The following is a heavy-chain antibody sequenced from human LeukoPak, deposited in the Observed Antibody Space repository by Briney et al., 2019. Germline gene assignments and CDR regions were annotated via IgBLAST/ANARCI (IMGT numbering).Heavy chain of an antibody. CDR3: ARGEWSYFDY. Sequence: PSETLSLTCAVSGGSISGGGYSWSWIRQPPGKGLDWIGYMYDSGSTYYNPSLKSRVTISVDRSKNQFSLKLSSVTAADTAVYYCARGEWSYFDYWGQGTLVTVSS. D-gene: IGHD2-8*01. V-gene: IGHV4-30-2*01. CDR1: GGSISGGGYS. J-gene: IGHJ4*02. CDR2: MYDSGST.